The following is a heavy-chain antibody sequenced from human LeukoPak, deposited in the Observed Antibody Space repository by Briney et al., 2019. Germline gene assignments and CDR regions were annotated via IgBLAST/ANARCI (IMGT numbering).Heavy chain of an antibody. CDR3: ASLTSGYYSDPLFDY. D-gene: IGHD3-22*01. J-gene: IGHJ4*02. Sequence: SETLSLTCTVSSGSISSYYWSWIRQPPGKGLEWIGYIYYSGSTNYNPSLKSRVTISVDTSKNQFSLKLSSVTAADTAVYYCASLTSGYYSDPLFDYWGQGTLVTVSS. CDR1: SGSISSYY. CDR2: IYYSGST. V-gene: IGHV4-59*01.